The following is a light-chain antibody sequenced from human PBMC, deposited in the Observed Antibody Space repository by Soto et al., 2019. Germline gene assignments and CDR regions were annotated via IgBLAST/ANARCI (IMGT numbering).Light chain of an antibody. J-gene: IGKJ2*01. V-gene: IGKV3-20*01. CDR2: GAS. CDR3: QQYGSSPPYT. Sequence: EIVLTQSTGTLSLSPGERATLTCRASQSVTSDYLAWYQQRPGQAPTLLIYGASSRALGIPDRFSGSGSGTDFTLTVSRLEPEDFAVYYCQQYGSSPPYTFGQGTKLEIK. CDR1: QSVTSDY.